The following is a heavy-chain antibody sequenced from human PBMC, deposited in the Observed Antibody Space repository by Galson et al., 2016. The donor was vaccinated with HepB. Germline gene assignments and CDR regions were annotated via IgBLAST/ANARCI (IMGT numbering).Heavy chain of an antibody. J-gene: IGHJ4*02. CDR2: ISAYNGNP. V-gene: IGHV1-18*01. CDR3: ARESRSSWEPPDY. D-gene: IGHD6-13*01. Sequence: SVKVSCKASGYTFISYGISWVRQAPGQGLEWMGWISAYNGNPKYAQRLQGRVTMTTDTSASTAYMELRSLRSDDTAVHYCARESRSSWEPPDYWGQGTLVTVSS. CDR1: GYTFISYG.